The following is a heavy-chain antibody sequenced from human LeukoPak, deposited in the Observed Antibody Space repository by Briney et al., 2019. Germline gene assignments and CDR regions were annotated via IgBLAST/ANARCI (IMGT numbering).Heavy chain of an antibody. CDR2: MNPNSGNT. D-gene: IGHD3-3*01. J-gene: IGHJ6*02. CDR1: GNTFTGYY. Sequence: GASVKVSCKASGNTFTGYYMHWVRQATGQGLEWMGWMNPNSGNTGYAQKFQGRVTMTRNTSISTAYMELSSLRSEDTAVYYCARLGDFWSGYFQHYYYGMDVWGQGTTVTVSS. CDR3: ARLGDFWSGYFQHYYYGMDV. V-gene: IGHV1-8*02.